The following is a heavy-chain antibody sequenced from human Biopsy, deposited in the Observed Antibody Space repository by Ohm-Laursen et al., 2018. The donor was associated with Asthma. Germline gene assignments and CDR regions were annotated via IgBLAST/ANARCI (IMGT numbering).Heavy chain of an antibody. CDR1: GFSFSNYG. CDR2: ISFDGTNR. V-gene: IGHV3-30*18. J-gene: IGHJ4*02. Sequence: SSLRLSCAASGFSFSNYGMHWVRQAPGKGLDWVAVISFDGTNRNYTDSVKGRFTISRDNSKNSMYLEMSSLRAEDTAVYYCPKDVFPGWEVRRGPDYWGQGTLVTVSA. D-gene: IGHD1-26*01. CDR3: PKDVFPGWEVRRGPDY.